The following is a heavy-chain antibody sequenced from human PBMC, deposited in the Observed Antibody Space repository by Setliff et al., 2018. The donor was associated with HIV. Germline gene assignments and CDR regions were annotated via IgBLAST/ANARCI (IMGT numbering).Heavy chain of an antibody. CDR2: IKEDGSDI. CDR3: AKDAYSSGPYAFDI. CDR1: GFSLSNYW. V-gene: IGHV3-7*01. D-gene: IGHD6-19*01. Sequence: PGGSLRLSCVGTGFSLSNYWMGWVRQAPRKGLEWVANIKEDGSDIYYVDSVKGRFTISRDNARNSLFLQMNSLRGDDTAVYYCAKDAYSSGPYAFDIWGQGTMVTVSS. J-gene: IGHJ3*02.